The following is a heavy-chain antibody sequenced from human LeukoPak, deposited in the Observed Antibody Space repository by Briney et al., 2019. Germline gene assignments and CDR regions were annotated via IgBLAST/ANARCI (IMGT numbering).Heavy chain of an antibody. J-gene: IGHJ3*02. CDR1: GFTFSSYS. V-gene: IGHV3-48*01. D-gene: IGHD6-13*01. CDR2: ISTSSSTI. Sequence: GGSLRLSCAASGFTFSSYSMSWVRQAPGKGLEWVSYISTSSSTIYVDSLKGRSTISRDNAKNSLYLQMNSLRAEDTAVYYCARGFIAAAGGAFDIWGQGTMVTVSS. CDR3: ARGFIAAAGGAFDI.